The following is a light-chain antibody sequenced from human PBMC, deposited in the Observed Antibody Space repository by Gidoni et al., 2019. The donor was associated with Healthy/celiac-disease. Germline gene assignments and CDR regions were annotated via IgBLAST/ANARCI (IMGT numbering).Light chain of an antibody. V-gene: IGKV1-39*01. CDR2: AAS. J-gene: IGKJ2*01. CDR1: QSIRSY. CDR3: QQSYSTRYT. Sequence: DIQLTQSPSSLSASVGDRVTITCRASQSIRSYLNWYQQKPGKAPKLLISAASSLQSGVPSRFSGSGSGTDFTLTISSLQPEDFATYYCQQSYSTRYTFGQGTKLEIK.